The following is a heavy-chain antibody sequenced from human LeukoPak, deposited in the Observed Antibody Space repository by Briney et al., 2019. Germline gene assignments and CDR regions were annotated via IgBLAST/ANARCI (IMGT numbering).Heavy chain of an antibody. V-gene: IGHV4-61*02. J-gene: IGHJ4*02. CDR3: ARDRPEDSIVVVPFDY. D-gene: IGHD2-2*01. CDR2: IYYSGST. CDR1: GGSISSGSYY. Sequence: PSQTLSLTCTVSGGSISSGSYYWGWIRQPPGKGLEWIGGIYYSGSTYYNPSLKSRVTISVDTSKNQFSLKLSSVTAADTAVYYCARDRPEDSIVVVPFDYWGQGTLVTVSS.